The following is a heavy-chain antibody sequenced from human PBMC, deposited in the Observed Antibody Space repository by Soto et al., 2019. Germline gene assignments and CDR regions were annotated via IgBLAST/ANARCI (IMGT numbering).Heavy chain of an antibody. CDR3: ARDRRGRADGFIYYYGMEV. J-gene: IGHJ6*02. CDR1: GESVGRGTNY. CDR2: IFDGATA. V-gene: IGHV4-61*01. Sequence: QVQLQESGPGLMKPSGTLYLICSVSGESVGRGTNYWSWVRQAPGRGLEWVGYIFDGATAIYNPSFESRVSISLDAATNQVSLKLTSVTAADPAIYDCARDRRGRADGFIYYYGMEVWGQGTSVTVSS. D-gene: IGHD6-13*01.